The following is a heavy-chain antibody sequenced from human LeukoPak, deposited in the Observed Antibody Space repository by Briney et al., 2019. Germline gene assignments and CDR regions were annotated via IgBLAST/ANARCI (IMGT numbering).Heavy chain of an antibody. Sequence: GESLKISCRGSGYSFTSYWIGWVRQMPGKGLEWMGIIYPGDSDTTYSPSFQGQVTISADKSISTAYLQWSSLKASDTAMYYCASYAPRGYSYGYEDYWGQGTLVTVSS. J-gene: IGHJ4*02. CDR3: ASYAPRGYSYGYEDY. CDR2: IYPGDSDT. D-gene: IGHD5-18*01. CDR1: GYSFTSYW. V-gene: IGHV5-51*01.